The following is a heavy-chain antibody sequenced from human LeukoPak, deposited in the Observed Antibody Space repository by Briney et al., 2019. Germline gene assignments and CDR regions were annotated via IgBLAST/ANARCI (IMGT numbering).Heavy chain of an antibody. Sequence: SVTVSCKASGGTFSSYTISWVRQAPRQALEWMGRIIPILGIANYAQKFQGRITITADKSTSTAYMELSSLRSEDTAVYYCARDRGTKLWSTLWGQGTLVTVSS. D-gene: IGHD3-10*01. J-gene: IGHJ4*02. V-gene: IGHV1-69*04. CDR1: GGTFSSYT. CDR2: IIPILGIA. CDR3: ARDRGTKLWSTL.